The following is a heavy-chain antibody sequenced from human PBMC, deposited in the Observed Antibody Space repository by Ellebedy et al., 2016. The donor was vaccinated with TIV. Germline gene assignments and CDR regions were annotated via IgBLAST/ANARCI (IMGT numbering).Heavy chain of an antibody. D-gene: IGHD2-21*01. Sequence: SVKVSXXASGGTFSSYAISWVRQAPGQGLEWMGGIIPIFGTANYAQKFQGRVTITADKSTSTAYMELSSLRSEDTAVYYCARFGSHMDAFDYWGQGTLVTVSS. CDR3: ARFGSHMDAFDY. CDR1: GGTFSSYA. CDR2: IIPIFGTA. V-gene: IGHV1-69*06. J-gene: IGHJ4*02.